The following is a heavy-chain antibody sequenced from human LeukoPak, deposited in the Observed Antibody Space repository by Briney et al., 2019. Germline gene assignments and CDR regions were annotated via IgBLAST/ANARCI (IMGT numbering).Heavy chain of an antibody. CDR1: GYTFTSYA. D-gene: IGHD6-13*01. J-gene: IGHJ4*02. CDR3: AREQQLIRGDY. V-gene: IGHV1-18*01. Sequence: ASVKVSCKSSGYTFTSYAMNWVRQAPGQGLEWMGWISAYNGNSHYTQKFQGRVTMTTDTSTNTAYMELRSLRSDDTAVYYCAREQQLIRGDYWGQGTLVTVSS. CDR2: ISAYNGNS.